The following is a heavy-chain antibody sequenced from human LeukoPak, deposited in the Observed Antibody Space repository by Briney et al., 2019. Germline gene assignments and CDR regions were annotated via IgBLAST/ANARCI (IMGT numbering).Heavy chain of an antibody. CDR3: ARDSGYSGYSDY. D-gene: IGHD5-12*01. V-gene: IGHV3-11*05. Sequence: PGGSLRLSCAASGFTFSDYYMSWIRQAPGKGLEWVSYISISSSYTDYADSVKGRFTISRDNAKNSLNLQMNSLRAEDTAVYYCARDSGYSGYSDYWGQGTLVTVSS. CDR1: GFTFSDYY. J-gene: IGHJ4*02. CDR2: ISISSSYT.